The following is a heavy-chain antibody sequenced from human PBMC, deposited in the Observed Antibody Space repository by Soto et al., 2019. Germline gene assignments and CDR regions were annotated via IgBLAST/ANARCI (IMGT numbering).Heavy chain of an antibody. CDR2: IRAYNGNT. CDR1: GYTFTNYA. D-gene: IGHD6-19*01. V-gene: IGHV1-18*01. J-gene: IGHJ4*02. Sequence: ASVKVSCKASGYTFTNYAISRVRQAPGQGLEWMGWIRAYNGNTNYGQKFQGRVTMTADTSTSTAYMELRSLRPDDTAVYYCARAPPAVVAGLIDYWGQGTLVTVSS. CDR3: ARAPPAVVAGLIDY.